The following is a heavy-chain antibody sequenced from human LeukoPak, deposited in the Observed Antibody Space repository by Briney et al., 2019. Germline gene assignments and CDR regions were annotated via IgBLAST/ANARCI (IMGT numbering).Heavy chain of an antibody. D-gene: IGHD6-13*01. CDR3: ASHSPAIAAAGH. Sequence: PGGSLRLSCAASGFTFSTYWLHWVRQAPGKGLVWVSRINTDGTSTSYADSVKGRFTISRDNAKNTLYLQMNSLRAEDTAVYYCASHSPAIAAAGHWGQGTLVTVSS. CDR1: GFTFSTYW. V-gene: IGHV3-74*01. J-gene: IGHJ4*02. CDR2: INTDGTST.